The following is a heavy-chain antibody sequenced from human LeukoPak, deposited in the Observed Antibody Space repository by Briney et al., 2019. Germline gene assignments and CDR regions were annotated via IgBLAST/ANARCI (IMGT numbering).Heavy chain of an antibody. Sequence: PGGSLRLSCAASGFTFSGSAMHWVRQASGKGLEWVGRIRSKANSYATAYAASVKGRFTISRDDSKNTAYLQMNSLRAEDTAVYYCARDRAARPVPLFDYWGQGTLVTVSS. J-gene: IGHJ4*02. CDR3: ARDRAARPVPLFDY. V-gene: IGHV3-73*01. CDR2: IRSKANSYAT. D-gene: IGHD6-6*01. CDR1: GFTFSGSA.